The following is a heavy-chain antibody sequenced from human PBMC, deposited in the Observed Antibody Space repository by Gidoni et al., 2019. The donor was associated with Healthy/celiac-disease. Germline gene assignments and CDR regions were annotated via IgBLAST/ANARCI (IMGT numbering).Heavy chain of an antibody. CDR3: ARQSGSGYWYFDL. Sequence: QLQLQESGPGLVKPSETLSLTCTVSGGSISSSSYYWGWIRQPPGKGLEWIGSIYYSGSTYYNPSLKSRVTISVDTSKNQFSLKLSSVTAADTAVYYCARQSGSGYWYFDLWGRGTLVTVSS. CDR2: IYYSGST. CDR1: GGSISSSSYY. J-gene: IGHJ2*01. D-gene: IGHD1-26*01. V-gene: IGHV4-39*01.